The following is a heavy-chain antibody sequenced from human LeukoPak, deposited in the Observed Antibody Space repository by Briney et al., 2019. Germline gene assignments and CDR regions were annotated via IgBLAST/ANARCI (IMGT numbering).Heavy chain of an antibody. D-gene: IGHD6-19*01. CDR2: INSDGSST. CDR1: GFTFSNYW. CDR3: ARAGSGWYYFDY. Sequence: GGSLRLSCAAPGFTFSNYWMHWVRQAPGKGQVWVSRINSDGSSTSYADSVKGRFTISRDNAKNTLYLQMNSLRAEDTAVYYCARAGSGWYYFDYWGQGTLVTVSS. V-gene: IGHV3-74*01. J-gene: IGHJ4*02.